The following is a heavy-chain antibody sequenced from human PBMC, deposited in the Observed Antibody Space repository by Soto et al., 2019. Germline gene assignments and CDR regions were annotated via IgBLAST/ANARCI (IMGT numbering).Heavy chain of an antibody. Sequence: QVQLVESGGGVVQPGGSLRLSCAASGFTFDAYGFHWVRQAPGKGLEWVAVVWSNGNLKYYAASVKGRFTISRDSSKSALNLQMNSLRADDTAVYYCARIQLDTIMDLDYWGQGTLVTVSS. D-gene: IGHD1-1*01. CDR2: VWSNGNLK. V-gene: IGHV3-33*01. CDR1: GFTFDAYG. J-gene: IGHJ4*02. CDR3: ARIQLDTIMDLDY.